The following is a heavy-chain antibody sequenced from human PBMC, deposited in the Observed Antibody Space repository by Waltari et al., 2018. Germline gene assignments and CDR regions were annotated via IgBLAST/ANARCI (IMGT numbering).Heavy chain of an antibody. Sequence: QVQLQQWGAGLLKPSETLSLTCAVYGGSFSGYYWSWIRQPPGKGLEGIGEINHSGSTNNNPSLKSRVTISVDTSKNQFSLKLSSVTAADTAVYYCARARLQGRWFDPWGQGTLVTVSS. CDR1: GGSFSGYY. V-gene: IGHV4-34*01. CDR3: ARARLQGRWFDP. CDR2: INHSGST. J-gene: IGHJ5*02.